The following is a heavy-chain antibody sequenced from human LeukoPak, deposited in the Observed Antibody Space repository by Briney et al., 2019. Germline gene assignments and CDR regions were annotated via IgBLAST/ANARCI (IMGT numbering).Heavy chain of an antibody. CDR2: ISGSGHDI. D-gene: IGHD6-19*01. CDR3: AREGGSGWYSGWFDP. J-gene: IGHJ5*02. Sequence: GGSLRLSCAASGFTFSDSYMTWVRQAPGKGVEWVAYISGSGHDINYSDSVKGRFTISRDNAKNSLYLQMNSLRAEDTALYYCAREGGSGWYSGWFDPWGQGTLVTVSS. CDR1: GFTFSDSY. V-gene: IGHV3-11*06.